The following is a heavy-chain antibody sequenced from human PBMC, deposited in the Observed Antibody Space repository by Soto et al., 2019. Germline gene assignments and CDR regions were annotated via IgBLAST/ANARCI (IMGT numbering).Heavy chain of an antibody. CDR2: ITSATNTI. J-gene: IGHJ4*02. Sequence: EVQLVESGGGLVQPGGSLRLTCVASGFPFSIYSMNWVRQAPGKGLEWSSYITSATNTIKYADSVKGRCTISRDNAKNFVDLQMNSLRDEDKAVYFCARSVEGHFDYWGQGTVVTVSS. V-gene: IGHV3-48*02. CDR3: ARSVEGHFDY. CDR1: GFPFSIYS. D-gene: IGHD6-19*01.